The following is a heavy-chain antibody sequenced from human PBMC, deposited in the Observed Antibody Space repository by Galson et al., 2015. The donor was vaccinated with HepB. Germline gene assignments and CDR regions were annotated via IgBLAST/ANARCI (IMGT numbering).Heavy chain of an antibody. CDR3: ARSPLRFLDWLPYYDYCYMDV. V-gene: IGHV7-4-1*02. CDR2: MNTNTGKP. Sequence: VKVSCKASGYTFTDYVVNWVRQAPGQGLEWMGWMNTNTGKPTYAPGFAGRFVFSLDTSVTTAYLQISSLETDDTAVYYCARSPLRFLDWLPYYDYCYMDVWGEGTTVTVSS. J-gene: IGHJ6*03. CDR1: GYTFTDYV. D-gene: IGHD3-3*01.